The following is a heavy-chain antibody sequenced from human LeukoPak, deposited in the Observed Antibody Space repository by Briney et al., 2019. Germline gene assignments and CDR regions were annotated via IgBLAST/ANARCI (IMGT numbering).Heavy chain of an antibody. J-gene: IGHJ4*02. CDR2: INHSGST. CDR3: ARGMVRGVFDY. V-gene: IGHV4-34*01. D-gene: IGHD3-10*01. Sequence: SETLSLTCTVSGGSISSYYWSWIRQPPGKGLEWIGEINHSGSTNYNPSLKSRVTISVDTSKNQFSLKLSSVTAADTAVYYCARGMVRGVFDYWGQGTLVTVSS. CDR1: GGSISSYY.